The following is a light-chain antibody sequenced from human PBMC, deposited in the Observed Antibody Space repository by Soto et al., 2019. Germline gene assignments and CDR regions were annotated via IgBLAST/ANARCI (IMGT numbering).Light chain of an antibody. CDR1: QSVSSY. V-gene: IGKV3-11*01. CDR3: QQRSNSWT. J-gene: IGKJ1*01. Sequence: EIVLTQPPATLSLSPGERATLSCRASQSVSSYLAWYQQKPGQAPRLLIYDASNRATGIPARFSGSGSGTDLTLTISSLEPEDFAVYYCQQRSNSWTFGQGTKVDIK. CDR2: DAS.